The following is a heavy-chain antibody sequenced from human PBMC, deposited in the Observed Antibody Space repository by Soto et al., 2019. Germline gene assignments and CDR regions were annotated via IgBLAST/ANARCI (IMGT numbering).Heavy chain of an antibody. CDR2: IYYMGSP. J-gene: IGHJ4*02. CDR1: GGSISSYY. D-gene: IGHD1-26*01. Sequence: QLQLQESGPGLVKPSETLSLTCTVSGGSISSYYWTWIRQPPGRGLEWIGYIYYMGSPIYNPSLKSRVTISVDTSKNQFSLKLSSVTAAATAGYYCARRYGGNLDYWGQGTLVTVSS. V-gene: IGHV4-59*08. CDR3: ARRYGGNLDY.